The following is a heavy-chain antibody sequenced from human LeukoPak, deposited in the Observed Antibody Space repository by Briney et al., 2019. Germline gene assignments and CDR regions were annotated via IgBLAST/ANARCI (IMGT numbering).Heavy chain of an antibody. CDR1: GFPFSSYW. V-gene: IGHV3-21*01. D-gene: IGHD3-3*01. CDR3: ASDPTLPYYDFWSGYYTTYGMDV. Sequence: GGSLRLSCVASGFPFSSYWMTWVRQAPGRGLEWVSSISSSSSSIYYADSVKGRFTISRDNAKNSLYLQMNSLRAEDTAVYYCASDPTLPYYDFWSGYYTTYGMDVWGQGTTVTVSS. J-gene: IGHJ6*02. CDR2: ISSSSSSI.